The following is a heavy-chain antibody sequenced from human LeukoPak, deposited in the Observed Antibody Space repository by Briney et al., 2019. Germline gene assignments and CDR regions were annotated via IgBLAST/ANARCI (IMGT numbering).Heavy chain of an antibody. CDR2: IIPMFGTA. Sequence: SVKVSCKXSGGTFSSYAINWVRQAPGQGLEWMGEIIPMFGTANYSQRFQGRVTITTDESTSTAYMELSSLRSEDTAVYYCAREGDYGGIGGYWGQGTLVTVSS. CDR3: AREGDYGGIGGY. J-gene: IGHJ4*02. CDR1: GGTFSSYA. V-gene: IGHV1-69*05. D-gene: IGHD4-23*01.